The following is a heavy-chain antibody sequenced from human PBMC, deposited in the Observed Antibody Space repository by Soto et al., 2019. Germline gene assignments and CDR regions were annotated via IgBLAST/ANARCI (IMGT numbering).Heavy chain of an antibody. V-gene: IGHV4-39*01. CDR3: ATRRTGYSSSCYYYYGMDV. CDR2: IYYSGST. Sequence: PSETLSLTCTVSGGSISSSSYYWGWIRQPPGKGLEWIGSIYYSGSTYYNPSLKSRVTISVDTSKNQFSLKLSSVTAADTAVYYCATRRTGYSSSCYYYYGMDVWGQGTTVTVSS. D-gene: IGHD6-13*01. J-gene: IGHJ6*02. CDR1: GGSISSSSYY.